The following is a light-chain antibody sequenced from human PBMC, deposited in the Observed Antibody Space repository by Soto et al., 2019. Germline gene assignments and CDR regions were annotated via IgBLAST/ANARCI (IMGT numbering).Light chain of an antibody. CDR2: EDT. CDR3: CSYAGINTFFV. Sequence: QSVLTQPPSASGSPGQSVTISCTGSSSDVGGYEYVSWYQQHPGKAPKLIIYEDTKRPSGVSNRFSGSKSGNTASLTISGLQAEDEADYFCCSYAGINTFFVFGTGTKLTVL. CDR1: SSDVGGYEY. J-gene: IGLJ1*01. V-gene: IGLV2-8*01.